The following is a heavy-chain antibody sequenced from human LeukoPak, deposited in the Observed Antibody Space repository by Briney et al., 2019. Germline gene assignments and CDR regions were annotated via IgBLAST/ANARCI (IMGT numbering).Heavy chain of an antibody. Sequence: PGGSLRLSCAASGFTFSSYSMNWVRQAPGKGLEWVSSISSSSSYIYYADSVKGRFTISRDNAKNSLYLQMNSLRAEDTAVYYCARARSLEQWLTSDYWGQGTLVTVSS. V-gene: IGHV3-21*01. CDR1: GFTFSSYS. D-gene: IGHD6-19*01. CDR3: ARARSLEQWLTSDY. CDR2: ISSSSSYI. J-gene: IGHJ4*02.